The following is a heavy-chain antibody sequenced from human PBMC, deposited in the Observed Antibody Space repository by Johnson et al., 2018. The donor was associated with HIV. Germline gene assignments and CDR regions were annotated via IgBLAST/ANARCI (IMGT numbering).Heavy chain of an antibody. D-gene: IGHD3-22*01. J-gene: IGHJ3*01. Sequence: QVQVVESGGGVVQPERSLRLSCAASEFSFSTYAMRWVRQAPGKGLEGVAVISDDGTNKDYADAVKGRFTIPRDNSKNTLSLQMKSLRAEDTAVYYCVRDGNYYDRSGYRVDAFDVWGQGTMVTVSS. V-gene: IGHV3-30-3*01. CDR2: ISDDGTNK. CDR1: EFSFSTYA. CDR3: VRDGNYYDRSGYRVDAFDV.